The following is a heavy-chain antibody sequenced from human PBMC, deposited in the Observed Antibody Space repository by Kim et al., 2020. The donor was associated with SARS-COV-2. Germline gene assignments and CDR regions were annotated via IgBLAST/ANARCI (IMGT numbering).Heavy chain of an antibody. D-gene: IGHD3-22*01. J-gene: IGHJ4*02. CDR2: IYYSGST. Sequence: SETLSLTCTVSGGSISSSSYYWGWIRQPPGKGLEWIGSIYYSGSTYYNPSLKSRVTISVDTSKNQFSLKLSSVTAADTAVYYCARIFVYDSSGFTIYYFDYWGQGTLVTVSS. V-gene: IGHV4-39*01. CDR1: GGSISSSSYY. CDR3: ARIFVYDSSGFTIYYFDY.